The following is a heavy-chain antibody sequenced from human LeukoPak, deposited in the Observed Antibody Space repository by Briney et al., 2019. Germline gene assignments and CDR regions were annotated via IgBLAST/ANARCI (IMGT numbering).Heavy chain of an antibody. D-gene: IGHD3-16*01. CDR2: IYYSGST. CDR3: ARGRALGRPEGGKDY. Sequence: SETLSLTCTVSGGSISSSSYYWGWIRQPPGKGLEWIGIIYYSGSTYYNPSLKSRVTISVDTSKNQFSLKLSSVTAPDTAVYYCARGRALGRPEGGKDYWGQGTLVTVSS. V-gene: IGHV4-39*01. CDR1: GGSISSSSYY. J-gene: IGHJ4*02.